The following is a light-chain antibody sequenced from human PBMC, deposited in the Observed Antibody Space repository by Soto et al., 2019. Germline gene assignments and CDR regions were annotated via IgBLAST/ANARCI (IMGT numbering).Light chain of an antibody. Sequence: QSALTQPASVSGSPGQSITISCTGTSSDVGGYKYVSWYQQHPGKAPKLMTYEVSNRASGVSNRFSGSKSGNTASLTISGLQAVDEADYYCSSYTDSTTLDGIFGGGTQRTV. CDR2: EVS. V-gene: IGLV2-14*01. CDR3: SSYTDSTTLDGI. CDR1: SSDVGGYKY. J-gene: IGLJ2*01.